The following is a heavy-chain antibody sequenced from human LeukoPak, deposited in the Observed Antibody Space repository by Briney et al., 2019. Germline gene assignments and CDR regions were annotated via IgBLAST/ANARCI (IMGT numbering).Heavy chain of an antibody. Sequence: SETLSLTCTVSGGSISNYYWSWIRQPPGKGLEWIGYIHYSGGTNHNSFLKSRVTISVDMSKNQFPLRLSSVTAADTAVYYCARLCSGGSCSYFDYWGQGTLVTVSS. J-gene: IGHJ4*02. V-gene: IGHV4-59*08. CDR1: GGSISNYY. CDR3: ARLCSGGSCSYFDY. CDR2: IHYSGGT. D-gene: IGHD2-15*01.